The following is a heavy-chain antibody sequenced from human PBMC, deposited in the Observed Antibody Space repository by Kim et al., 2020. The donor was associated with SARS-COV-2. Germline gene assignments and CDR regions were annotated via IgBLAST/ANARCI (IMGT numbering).Heavy chain of an antibody. V-gene: IGHV3-11*01. CDR3: ARGSILVPATPAGDY. D-gene: IGHD2-2*01. J-gene: IGHJ4*02. Sequence: GGSLRLSCAASGFSLSDYYMSWIRQATGKGLEWISSISGSGNIIYYADSVKGRFTISRDDAKNSLFLQMSSLRVEDTATYYCARGSILVPATPAGDYWGQGTLVTVSS. CDR2: ISGSGNII. CDR1: GFSLSDYY.